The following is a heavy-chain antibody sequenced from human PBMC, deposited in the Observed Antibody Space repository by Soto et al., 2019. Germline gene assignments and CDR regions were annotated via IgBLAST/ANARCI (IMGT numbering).Heavy chain of an antibody. V-gene: IGHV3-30*18. J-gene: IGHJ6*02. CDR3: AKTDRKLPLWFTIGDV. Sequence: GGSLRLSCAASGFTFSSYGMHWVRQAPGKGLEWVAVISYDGNNKYYADSVKGRFTISRDNSKNTLYLQMNSLRAEDTAVYYCAKTDRKLPLWFTIGDVWGQGATVTVSS. D-gene: IGHD3-10*01. CDR1: GFTFSSYG. CDR2: ISYDGNNK.